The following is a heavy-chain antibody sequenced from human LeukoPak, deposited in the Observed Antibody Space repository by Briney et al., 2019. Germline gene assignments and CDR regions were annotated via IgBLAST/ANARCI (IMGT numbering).Heavy chain of an antibody. CDR1: GFTFSSYA. CDR3: AKPLMVRGANFDY. V-gene: IGHV3-23*01. Sequence: GGSLRLSCAASGFTFSSYAMSWVRQAPGKGLEWVSAISGSGGSTYYADSVRGRFTISRDNSKNTLYLQMNSLRAEDTAVYYCAKPLMVRGANFDYWGQGTLVTVSS. J-gene: IGHJ4*02. D-gene: IGHD3-10*01. CDR2: ISGSGGST.